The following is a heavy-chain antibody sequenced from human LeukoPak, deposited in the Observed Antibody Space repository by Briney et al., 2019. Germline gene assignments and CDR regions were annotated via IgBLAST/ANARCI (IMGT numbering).Heavy chain of an antibody. V-gene: IGHV3-53*01. D-gene: IGHD3-16*01. CDR2: INSGGGT. Sequence: GGSLRLSCAASGFTVSSNYMSWVRQAPGKGLEWVSVINSGGGTYYADSVKGRFTISRDNSKNTLYLQMNSLRVEDSALYYCAKNRMGVYYFDYWGQGTLVTVSS. CDR1: GFTVSSNY. J-gene: IGHJ4*02. CDR3: AKNRMGVYYFDY.